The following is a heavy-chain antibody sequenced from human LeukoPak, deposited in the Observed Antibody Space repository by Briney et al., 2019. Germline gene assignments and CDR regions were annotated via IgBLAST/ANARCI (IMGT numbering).Heavy chain of an antibody. V-gene: IGHV3-21*01. CDR2: ISSSSSYI. CDR1: GFAFSSYS. CDR3: ARGVHYYDSSGYYIVWDY. Sequence: PGVSLRLSCAASGFAFSSYSMNWVRQAPGKGLEWVSSISSSSSYIYYADSVKGRFTISRDNAKNSLYLQMNSLRAEDTAVYYCARGVHYYDSSGYYIVWDYWGQGTLVTVSS. J-gene: IGHJ4*02. D-gene: IGHD3-22*01.